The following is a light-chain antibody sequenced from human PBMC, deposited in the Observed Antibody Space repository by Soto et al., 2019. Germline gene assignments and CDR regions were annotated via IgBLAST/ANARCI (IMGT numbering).Light chain of an antibody. CDR2: AAS. Sequence: DIQMTQSPSSLSASVGDRVTITCRASQSISDFLNWYQHKPGKAPKLLIYAASNLLRGVPSRFSGRGSGTDFTLTISSLQPEGSATYYCQQSYSTSWTFGQGTKVEFK. CDR3: QQSYSTSWT. V-gene: IGKV1-39*01. J-gene: IGKJ1*01. CDR1: QSISDF.